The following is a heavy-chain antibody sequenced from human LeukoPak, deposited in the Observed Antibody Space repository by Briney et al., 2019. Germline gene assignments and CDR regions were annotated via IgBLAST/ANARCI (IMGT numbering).Heavy chain of an antibody. V-gene: IGHV3-21*01. J-gene: IGHJ6*04. CDR2: ISSRSTYI. D-gene: IGHD3-16*01. Sequence: GGSLRLSCAASGFNLNIYSMNWVRQAPGKGLEWVSSISSRSTYIYYADSVKGRFTISRDNAKNSLFLQMNSLRAEDTAVYFCAKSTRAVMAMMDVWGKGTRSPSPQ. CDR3: AKSTRAVMAMMDV. CDR1: GFNLNIYS.